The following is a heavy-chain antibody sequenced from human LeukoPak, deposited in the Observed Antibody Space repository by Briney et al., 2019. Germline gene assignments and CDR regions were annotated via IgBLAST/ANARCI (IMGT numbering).Heavy chain of an antibody. CDR3: VRDFRSADY. CDR1: GFTVSSYS. V-gene: IGHV3-30-3*01. Sequence: GGSLRLSCVVSGFTVSSYSMHWVRQAPGKGLEWVAVMSYDGTNKYYADSVKGRFTISRDNSKNTLYLQMNNLRAQDTAVYYCVRDFRSADYWGQGTLVTVSS. CDR2: MSYDGTNK. J-gene: IGHJ4*02.